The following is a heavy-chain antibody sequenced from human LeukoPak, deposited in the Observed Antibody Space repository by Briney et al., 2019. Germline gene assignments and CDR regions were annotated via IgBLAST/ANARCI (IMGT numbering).Heavy chain of an antibody. D-gene: IGHD6-19*01. CDR3: AKDLTRTWLVQDY. Sequence: GGSLRLSCAASGFTFSSYAMSWVRQAPGKGLEWVSAISGSGGSTYYADSVKGRFTISRDNSKNTLYLQMNSLRAEDTAVYYCAKDLTRTWLVQDYWGQETLVTVSS. CDR2: ISGSGGST. V-gene: IGHV3-23*01. J-gene: IGHJ4*02. CDR1: GFTFSSYA.